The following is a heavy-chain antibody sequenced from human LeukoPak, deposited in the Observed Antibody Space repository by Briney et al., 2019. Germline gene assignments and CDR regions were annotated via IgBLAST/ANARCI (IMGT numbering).Heavy chain of an antibody. V-gene: IGHV3-48*03. CDR1: GFTFSSYE. CDR3: ARGGVLRFLEWFQSGAFDI. D-gene: IGHD3-3*01. CDR2: ISSSGSTI. J-gene: IGHJ3*02. Sequence: GGSLRLSCAASGFTFSSYEMNLVRQAPGKGLEWVSYISSSGSTIYYADSVKGRFTISRDNAKNSLYLQMNSLRAEDTAVYYCARGGVLRFLEWFQSGAFDIWGQGTMVTVSS.